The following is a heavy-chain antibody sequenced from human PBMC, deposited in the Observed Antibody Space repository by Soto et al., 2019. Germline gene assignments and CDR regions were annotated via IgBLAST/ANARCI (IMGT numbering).Heavy chain of an antibody. CDR3: AREPATAKPEGVDF. D-gene: IGHD1-1*01. J-gene: IGHJ4*02. CDR1: GYTIRDYY. Sequence: GASVKVSRKASGYTIRDYYIHWVRQAPGQGLEWMGWINPNSGGTKYAPKFQGGVTMTRDTSITTAYVELSRLRSGDTAVYYCAREPATAKPEGVDFWGQGTLVTFSS. CDR2: INPNSGGT. V-gene: IGHV1-2*02.